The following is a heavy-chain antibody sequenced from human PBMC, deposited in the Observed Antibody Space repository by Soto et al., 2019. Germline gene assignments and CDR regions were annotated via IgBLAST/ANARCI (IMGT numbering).Heavy chain of an antibody. CDR3: ARIPGSSVSYLIWFDH. CDR2: ISAYNGNT. V-gene: IGHV1-18*01. CDR1: GYTFTSYG. Sequence: ASVKVSGKASGYTFTSYGISWVRQAPGQGLEWMGWISAYNGNTNYAQKLQGRVTMTTDTSTSTAYMELRSLRSDDTALYYFARIPGSSVSYLIWFDHWGQRPLVTVS. J-gene: IGHJ5*02. D-gene: IGHD3-10*01.